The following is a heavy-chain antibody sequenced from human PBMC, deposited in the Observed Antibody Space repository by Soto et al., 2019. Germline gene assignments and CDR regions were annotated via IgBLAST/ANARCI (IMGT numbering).Heavy chain of an antibody. CDR3: AKVISYCGGDCPLYGMDV. CDR1: GFTFSSYA. Sequence: GRSLRLSCAASGFTFSSYAMSWVRQAPGKGLEWVSTISGSGGNTYYADSVKGRFTISRDISKNTLFLQMNSLRAEDTAVYYCAKVISYCGGDCPLYGMDVWGQGTTVTVSS. J-gene: IGHJ6*02. D-gene: IGHD2-21*02. V-gene: IGHV3-23*01. CDR2: ISGSGGNT.